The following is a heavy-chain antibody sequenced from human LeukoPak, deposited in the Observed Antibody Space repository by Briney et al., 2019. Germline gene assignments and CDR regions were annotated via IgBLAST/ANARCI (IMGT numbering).Heavy chain of an antibody. J-gene: IGHJ4*02. Sequence: SETLSLTCTVSGGSISSSSYYWGWIRQPPGKGLEWIGSIYYSGSTYYNPSLKSRVTISVDTSKNQFSLKLSSATAADTAVYYCARVSRIAVAGTIDYWGQGTLVTVSS. D-gene: IGHD6-19*01. CDR2: IYYSGST. CDR1: GGSISSSSYY. CDR3: ARVSRIAVAGTIDY. V-gene: IGHV4-39*07.